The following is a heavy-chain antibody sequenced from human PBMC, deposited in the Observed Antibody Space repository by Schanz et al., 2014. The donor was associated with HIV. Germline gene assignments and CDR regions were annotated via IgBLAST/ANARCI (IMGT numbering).Heavy chain of an antibody. CDR3: ARDPQHSFDI. J-gene: IGHJ4*02. D-gene: IGHD3-3*02. CDR1: GFTFSSYG. Sequence: VQLVESGGGVVQPGRSLRLSCAASGFTFSSYGMHWVRQAPGKGLEWVAVISYDGNNKYYADSVKGRFTISRDNSKNTLYLQMNSLRAEDTAVYYCARDPQHSFDIWGQGTLVTVSS. CDR2: ISYDGNNK. V-gene: IGHV3-33*08.